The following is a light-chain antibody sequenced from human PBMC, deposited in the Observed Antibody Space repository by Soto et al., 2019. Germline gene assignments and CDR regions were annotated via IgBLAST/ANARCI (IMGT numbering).Light chain of an antibody. V-gene: IGKV1-5*01. CDR3: QQFYKGWT. CDR1: QSVGRS. J-gene: IGKJ1*01. CDR2: GVS. Sequence: DIQMTQSPSTLSASVGDRVTITRRASQSVGRSLAWYQQQRGKAPKLLIYGVSTLESGVPSRFSGFGSGTEFTLSISSLQPGDFGTYYCQQFYKGWTFGQGTRV.